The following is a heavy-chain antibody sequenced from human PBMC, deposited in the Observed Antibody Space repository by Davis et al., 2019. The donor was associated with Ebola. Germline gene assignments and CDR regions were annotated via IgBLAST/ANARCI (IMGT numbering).Heavy chain of an antibody. CDR2: IHGGNGNR. D-gene: IGHD1-26*01. V-gene: IGHV1-3*01. CDR3: ARHGGFTPQTIVGAPNWFDP. CDR1: GYTFTNYA. Sequence: AASVKVSCKAPGYTFTNYAMHWVRQAPGQRLEWMGWIHGGNGNRKYSQKFQGRVTITMDTSASTAYMELSSLRSEDTAVYYCARHGGFTPQTIVGAPNWFDPWGQGTLVTVSS. J-gene: IGHJ5*02.